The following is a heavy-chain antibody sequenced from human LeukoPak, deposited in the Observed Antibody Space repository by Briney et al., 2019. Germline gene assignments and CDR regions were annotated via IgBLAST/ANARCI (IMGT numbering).Heavy chain of an antibody. CDR3: ARTTYDILTGYSNDAFDI. J-gene: IGHJ3*02. D-gene: IGHD3-9*01. V-gene: IGHV4-59*11. CDR1: GGCISSHY. CDR2: IYYSGST. Sequence: SETLSLTFTVSGGCISSHYWSWIRQPPGKGLEWIGYIYYSGSTNYNPSLKSRVTISVDTSKNQFSLKLSSVTAADTAVYYCARTTYDILTGYSNDAFDIWGQGTMVTVSS.